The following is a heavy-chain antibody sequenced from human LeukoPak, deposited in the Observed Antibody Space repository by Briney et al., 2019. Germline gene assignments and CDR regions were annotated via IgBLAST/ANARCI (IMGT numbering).Heavy chain of an antibody. CDR1: GFTFSIYA. V-gene: IGHV3-23*01. D-gene: IGHD4-17*01. CDR2: ITAGGGST. J-gene: IGHJ3*02. CDR3: AKPYGDYKHAFHI. Sequence: GGSLRLSCAASGFTFSIYAMSWVRQAPGKGLEWVSSITAGGGSTYYVDSVKGRFTISRDNSKNTLYLQMNSLRAEDTALYYCAKPYGDYKHAFHIWGQGTMVTVSS.